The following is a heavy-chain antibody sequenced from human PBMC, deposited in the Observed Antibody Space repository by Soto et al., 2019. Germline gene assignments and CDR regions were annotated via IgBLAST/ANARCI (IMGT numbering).Heavy chain of an antibody. V-gene: IGHV1-18*04. CDR3: ARTGTYYYDSSGYRGWFDP. Sequence: VKVSCKASGYTFTSYVISWVRQAPGQGLEWMGWISAYNGNTNYAQKLQGRVTMTTDTSTSTAYMELRSLRSDDTAVYYCARTGTYYYDSSGYRGWFDPWGQGTLVTVSS. CDR2: ISAYNGNT. J-gene: IGHJ5*02. D-gene: IGHD3-22*01. CDR1: GYTFTSYV.